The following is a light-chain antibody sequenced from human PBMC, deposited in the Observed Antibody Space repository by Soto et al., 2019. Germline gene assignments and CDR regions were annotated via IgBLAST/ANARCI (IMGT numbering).Light chain of an antibody. V-gene: IGKV1-39*01. CDR3: QQSYDKSPWT. Sequence: DILMTQSPSSLSASVGDRVTITCRASQNIRNYLNWYQQKPGKAPRLLIHAASILQSGVPLRFSGGGSGTEFTLSISSLQPEDFATFYCQQSYDKSPWTFGQGTKVEVK. CDR1: QNIRNY. J-gene: IGKJ1*01. CDR2: AAS.